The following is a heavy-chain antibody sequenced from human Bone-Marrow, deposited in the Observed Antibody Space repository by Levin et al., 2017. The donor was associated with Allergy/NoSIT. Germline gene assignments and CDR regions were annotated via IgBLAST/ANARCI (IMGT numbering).Heavy chain of an antibody. CDR2: INHSGSA. CDR1: GGSFSGYY. D-gene: IGHD6-19*01. V-gene: IGHV4-34*01. Sequence: ASETLSLTCAVYGGSFSGYYWTWIRQPPGKGLEWIGEINHSGSANYNPSLKSRVTISVDTSKNQFSLKLSSVTVADTALYYCSKWPVAGTDTRHGFDIWGQGTRVTVSS. J-gene: IGHJ3*02. CDR3: SKWPVAGTDTRHGFDI.